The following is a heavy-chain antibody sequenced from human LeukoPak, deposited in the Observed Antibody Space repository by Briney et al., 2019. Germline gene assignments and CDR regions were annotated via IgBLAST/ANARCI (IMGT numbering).Heavy chain of an antibody. D-gene: IGHD4-17*01. V-gene: IGHV3-9*01. CDR3: AKALYGDYVSGIDY. Sequence: GGSLRLSCAASGFTFDDYAMHWVRQAPGRGLEWVSGISWNSGSIGYADSVKGRFTISRDNAKNSLYLQMNSLRTEDTALYYCAKALYGDYVSGIDYWGQGTLVTVSS. CDR1: GFTFDDYA. J-gene: IGHJ4*02. CDR2: ISWNSGSI.